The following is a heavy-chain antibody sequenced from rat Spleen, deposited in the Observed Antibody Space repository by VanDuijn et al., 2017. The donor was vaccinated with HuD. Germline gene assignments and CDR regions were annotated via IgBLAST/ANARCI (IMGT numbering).Heavy chain of an antibody. V-gene: IGHV5-29*01. CDR3: ARAGYLRDWYLDF. Sequence: EVQLVESGGGLVQPGRSLKLSCVASGFTFNNYWMTWVRQAPTKGLEWVATISSDGGRNFYRDSVKGRFTISSDNTKNTLYLQMDNLRSEDTATYHCARAGYLRDWYLDFWGPGTMVTVPS. J-gene: IGHJ1*01. CDR1: GFTFNNYW. D-gene: IGHD2-2*01. CDR2: ISSDGGRN.